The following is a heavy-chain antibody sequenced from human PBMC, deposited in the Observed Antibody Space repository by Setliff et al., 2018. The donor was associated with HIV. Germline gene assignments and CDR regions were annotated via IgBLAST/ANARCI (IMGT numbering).Heavy chain of an antibody. D-gene: IGHD3-10*01. J-gene: IGHJ3*02. CDR1: GYTFSSYG. CDR3: AGPRGDEAFDI. CDR2: IIPMFGTG. V-gene: IGHV1-69*13. Sequence: SVKVSCKASGYTFSSYGISWVRQAPGQGLEWMGGIIPMFGTGFYAQKFQGRVTITADESTNTMYMELSGLRSDDTAVYYCAGPRGDEAFDIWGQGTMVTVSS.